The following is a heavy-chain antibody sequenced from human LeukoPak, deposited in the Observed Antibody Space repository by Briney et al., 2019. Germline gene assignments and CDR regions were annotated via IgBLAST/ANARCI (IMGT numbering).Heavy chain of an antibody. J-gene: IGHJ6*02. CDR2: ISYDGSNE. D-gene: IGHD3-10*01. CDR3: ARVFRITKTTGMDV. CDR1: GFTFSNYV. Sequence: PGRSPRLSCVASGFTFSNYVMHWVRQAPGKGLEWVALISYDGSNENYADSVKGRFTISRDNSKNTLYLQMNSLRAEDTAVYYCARVFRITKTTGMDVWGQGTTVTVSS. V-gene: IGHV3-30-3*01.